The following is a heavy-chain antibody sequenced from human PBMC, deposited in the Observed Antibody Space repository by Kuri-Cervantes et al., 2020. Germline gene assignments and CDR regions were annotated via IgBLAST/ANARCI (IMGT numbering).Heavy chain of an antibody. CDR2: IWYDGSNK. CDR3: ARDQRGVVVAATPIDY. CDR1: GFTFSSYG. V-gene: IGHV3-33*01. J-gene: IGHJ4*02. Sequence: LSLTCAASGFTFSSYGMHWVRQAPGKGLEWVAVIWYDGSNKYYADSVKGRFTISRDNSKNSLYLQMNSLRAEDTAVYYCARDQRGVVVAATPIDYWGQGTLVTVSS. D-gene: IGHD2-15*01.